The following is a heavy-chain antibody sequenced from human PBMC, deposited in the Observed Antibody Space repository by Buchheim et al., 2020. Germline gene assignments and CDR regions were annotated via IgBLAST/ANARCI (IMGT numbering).Heavy chain of an antibody. CDR3: ARGGLRYFDWLFTPRAFDY. Sequence: QVQLQQWGAGLLKPSETLSLTCAVYGGSYSGYYWSWIRQPPGKGLEWIGEINHSGSTNYNPSLKSRVTISVDTSKNQFSLKLSSVTAADTAVYYCARGGLRYFDWLFTPRAFDYWGQGTL. J-gene: IGHJ4*02. CDR1: GGSYSGYY. V-gene: IGHV4-34*01. D-gene: IGHD3-9*01. CDR2: INHSGST.